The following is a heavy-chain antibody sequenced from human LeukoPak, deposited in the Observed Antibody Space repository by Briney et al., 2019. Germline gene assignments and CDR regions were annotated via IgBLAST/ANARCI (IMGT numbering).Heavy chain of an antibody. D-gene: IGHD6-25*01. CDR2: IRDCGEA. J-gene: IGHJ5*02. CDR3: ARDLAASQDRVEFDP. Sequence: QPAVSLRLSCAVSGFRVSGYYMSWVRQAPGKGLAWVGLIRDCGEAFYADFARGRFAISRDESENTLDLQMNNLRDYDRDVYFCARDLAASQDRVEFDPWGQGTPFIVSS. V-gene: IGHV3-53*05. CDR1: GFRVSGYY.